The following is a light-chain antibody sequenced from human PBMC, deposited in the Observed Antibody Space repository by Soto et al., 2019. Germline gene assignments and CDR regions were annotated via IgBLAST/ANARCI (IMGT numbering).Light chain of an antibody. CDR3: QQYYSYWT. V-gene: IGKV1-5*01. J-gene: IGKJ1*01. CDR2: DAS. CDR1: QSLNNY. Sequence: DIQMTQSPSTLSASVGDRVTITFRASQSLNNYLAWYQQKPGKAPKLLIYDASTLERGVPSRFGGTGSGTEFTLTISSLQPDDFATYYCQQYYSYWTFGQGTKVDI.